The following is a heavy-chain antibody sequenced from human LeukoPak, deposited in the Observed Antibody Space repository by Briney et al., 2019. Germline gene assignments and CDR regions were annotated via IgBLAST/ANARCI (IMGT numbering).Heavy chain of an antibody. J-gene: IGHJ4*02. D-gene: IGHD6-13*01. CDR1: GFTFSSYG. Sequence: GGSLRLSCAASGFTFSSYGMSWVRQAPGKGLEWVSAISGSGGSTYYADSVKGRFTISRDNSKNTLYLQMNSLRAEDTAVYYCARDQGYSSNDYWGQGTLVTVSS. CDR3: ARDQGYSSNDY. V-gene: IGHV3-23*01. CDR2: ISGSGGST.